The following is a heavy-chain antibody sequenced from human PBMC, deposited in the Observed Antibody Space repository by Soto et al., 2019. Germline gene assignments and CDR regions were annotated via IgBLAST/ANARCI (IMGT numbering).Heavy chain of an antibody. CDR2: ISAYNGNT. D-gene: IGHD6-13*01. J-gene: IGHJ1*01. V-gene: IGHV1-18*01. Sequence: GASVKVSCKASGYTFTSYGISWVRQAPGQGLEWMGWISAYNGNTNYAQKLQGRVTMTTDTSTSTAYMELRSLRSDDTAVYYCARDSSPSIAAAGTGYFQHWGQGTLVTVSS. CDR3: ARDSSPSIAAAGTGYFQH. CDR1: GYTFTSYG.